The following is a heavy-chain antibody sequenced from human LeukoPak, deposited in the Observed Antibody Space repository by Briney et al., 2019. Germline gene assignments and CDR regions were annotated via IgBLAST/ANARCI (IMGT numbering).Heavy chain of an antibody. CDR1: GFTFSSYA. CDR2: ILYDGSNK. J-gene: IGHJ5*02. D-gene: IGHD3-22*01. V-gene: IGHV3-30*04. Sequence: GGSLRLSCAASGFTFSSYAMHWVRQAPGKGLEWVALILYDGSNKYYADSVKGRFTISRDNSKNTLYMQMNSLRAEDTAVYYCARDFGQYYDTSDNWFDPWGQGTLVTVSS. CDR3: ARDFGQYYDTSDNWFDP.